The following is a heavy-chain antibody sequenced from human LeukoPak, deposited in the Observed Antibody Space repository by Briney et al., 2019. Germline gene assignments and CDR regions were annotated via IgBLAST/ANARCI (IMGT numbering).Heavy chain of an antibody. D-gene: IGHD3-22*01. J-gene: IGHJ4*02. CDR2: ISISSSYT. Sequence: PGGSLRLSCAASGFTFSDCYMSWIRQAPGKGLEWVSYISISSSYTKYADSVKGRFTISRDNAKKSLYLQMNSLRADDSAVYYCARDRAPSGFYLGDFYYWGQGALVTVSS. CDR3: ARDRAPSGFYLGDFYY. V-gene: IGHV3-11*05. CDR1: GFTFSDCY.